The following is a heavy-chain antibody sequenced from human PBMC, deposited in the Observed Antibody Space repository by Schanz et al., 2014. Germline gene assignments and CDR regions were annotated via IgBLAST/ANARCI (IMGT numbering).Heavy chain of an antibody. V-gene: IGHV3-23*01. Sequence: EVHLLDSGGGLVQPGGSLRLSCASSGFSFTTYAMSWVRQAPGKGLEWVSAISGSGGSTYYADSVKGRFTISRDNSKNTLFLQMSSLRVDDMAVYYCGRAGTGMAGWYFELWGHGTLXTVSS. CDR2: ISGSGGST. CDR3: GRAGTGMAGWYFEL. J-gene: IGHJ2*01. D-gene: IGHD5-18*01. CDR1: GFSFTTYA.